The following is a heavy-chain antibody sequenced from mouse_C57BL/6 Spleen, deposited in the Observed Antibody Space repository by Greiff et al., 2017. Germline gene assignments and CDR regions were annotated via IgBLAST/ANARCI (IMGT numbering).Heavy chain of an antibody. V-gene: IGHV5-4*01. CDR1: GFTFSSYA. CDR3: AGEADQGYCVGY. J-gene: IGHJ2*01. D-gene: IGHD2-3*01. CDR2: ISAGGSYT. Sequence: EVQLMESGGGLVKPGGSLKLSCAASGFTFSSYAMSWVRQTPEKRLEWVATISAGGSYTYYPDNVKGRFTISRNNAKNKLYLQMSHLKSEDTAMYDCAGEADQGYCVGYWGQGTTLTVSS.